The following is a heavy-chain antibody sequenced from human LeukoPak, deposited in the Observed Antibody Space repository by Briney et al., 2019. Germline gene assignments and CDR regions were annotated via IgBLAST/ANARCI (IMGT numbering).Heavy chain of an antibody. D-gene: IGHD3-10*01. V-gene: IGHV1-24*01. Sequence: ASVKVSCKVSGYTLTELSMHWVRQAPGKGLEWMGGFDPEDGETIYAQKLQGRVTMTTDTSTSTAYMELRSLRSDDTAVYYCARDNVRFGELFGYWGQGTLVTVSS. CDR1: GYTLTELS. CDR2: FDPEDGET. CDR3: ARDNVRFGELFGY. J-gene: IGHJ4*02.